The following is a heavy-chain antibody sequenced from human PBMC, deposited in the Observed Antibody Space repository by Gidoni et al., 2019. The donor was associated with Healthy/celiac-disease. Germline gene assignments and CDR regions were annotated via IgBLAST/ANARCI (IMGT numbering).Heavy chain of an antibody. CDR2: IYYSGST. J-gene: IGHJ4*02. Sequence: QVQLQESGPGLVKPSATLSLIWTVPGRSISRYYWSWIRQPPGKGLEWIGYIYYSGSTNYNPSPKSRVTISVDTSKNQFSLKLGSGTAADTAVYYFARLGPRYSYGKSAGLYFDFWGQGTLVTVSS. V-gene: IGHV4-59*08. CDR1: GRSISRYY. CDR3: ARLGPRYSYGKSAGLYFDF. D-gene: IGHD5-18*01.